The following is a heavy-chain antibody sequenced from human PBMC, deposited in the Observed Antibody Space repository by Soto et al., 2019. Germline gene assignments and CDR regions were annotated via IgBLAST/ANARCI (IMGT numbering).Heavy chain of an antibody. Sequence: QVQLQESGPGLVKPSETLSLTCTVSGGSISSYYWTWIRQPPGKGLEWIGYVYYSGGTNYNPPLQSRVTISVDTSKSQFSLNLSSVTAADTAVYYCARNHRYTSGWYESWGQGILVTVSS. CDR1: GGSISSYY. CDR2: VYYSGGT. V-gene: IGHV4-59*01. J-gene: IGHJ5*01. D-gene: IGHD3-16*02. CDR3: ARNHRYTSGWYES.